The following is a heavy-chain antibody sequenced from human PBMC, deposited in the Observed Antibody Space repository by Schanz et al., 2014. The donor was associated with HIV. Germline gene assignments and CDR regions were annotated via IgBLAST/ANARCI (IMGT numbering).Heavy chain of an antibody. CDR1: GFTFSSYA. Sequence: QVQLVESGGGVVQPGRSLRLSCAASGFTFSSYAMHWVRQAPGKGLEWVAVILYDGSNKNYADSVKGRFTISRDNSKNTLYLQMNSLRGEDTAVYYCARVANWDYYGMDVWGRGTTVTVSS. D-gene: IGHD3-16*01. CDR3: ARVANWDYYGMDV. J-gene: IGHJ6*02. V-gene: IGHV3-30-3*01. CDR2: ILYDGSNK.